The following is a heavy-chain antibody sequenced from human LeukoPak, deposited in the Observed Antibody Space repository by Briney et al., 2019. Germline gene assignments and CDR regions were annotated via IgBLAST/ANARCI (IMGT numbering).Heavy chain of an antibody. CDR2: ISSSSSYI. Sequence: GGSLRLSCAASGFTFSSYSMNWVRQAPGKGLEWVSSISSSSSYIYYADSVKGRFTISRDNAKNSLYLQMNSLRAEDTAVYYCARVEEFSSSWGKTCDYWGQGTLVTVSS. D-gene: IGHD6-6*01. CDR3: ARVEEFSSSWGKTCDY. J-gene: IGHJ4*02. CDR1: GFTFSSYS. V-gene: IGHV3-21*01.